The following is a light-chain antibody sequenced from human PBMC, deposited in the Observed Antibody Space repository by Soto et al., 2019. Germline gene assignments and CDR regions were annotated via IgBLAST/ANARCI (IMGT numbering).Light chain of an antibody. V-gene: IGKV3-20*01. CDR3: KQYGSSLT. Sequence: EIVLTTSPATLSLSPGARAPLSRRASQSVRSYLAWYQQNPGQAPRRRIYCASSRATGIPDRFSGSGSGTDFTLTISRLEPEDFAVDDCKQYGSSLTVGGGNKVEIK. J-gene: IGKJ4*02. CDR1: QSVRSY. CDR2: CAS.